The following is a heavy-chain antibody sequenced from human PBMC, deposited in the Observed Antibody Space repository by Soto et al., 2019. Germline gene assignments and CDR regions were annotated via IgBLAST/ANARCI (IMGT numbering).Heavy chain of an antibody. D-gene: IGHD1-7*01. CDR1: GFTVSSNY. J-gene: IGHJ6*03. CDR3: ARETGTTYPYYYYYMDV. V-gene: IGHV3-66*01. Sequence: GGSLRLSCAASGFTVSSNYMSWVRQAPGKGLEWVSVIYSGGSTYYADSVKGRFTISRDNSKNTLYLQMNSLRAEDTAVYYCARETGTTYPYYYYYMDVWGKGTTVTVSS. CDR2: IYSGGST.